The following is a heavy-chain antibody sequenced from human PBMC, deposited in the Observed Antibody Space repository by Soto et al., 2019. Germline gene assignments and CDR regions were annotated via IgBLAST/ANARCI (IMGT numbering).Heavy chain of an antibody. CDR2: IIPIFGTA. J-gene: IGHJ6*02. D-gene: IGHD3-22*01. CDR1: GGTFSSYA. CDR3: ARNQYDSSGYYYYYYGMDV. Sequence: SVKVSCKASGGTFSSYAISWVRQAPGQGLEWMGGIIPIFGTANYAQKFQGRVTITADESTSTAYMELSSLRSEDTAVYYCARNQYDSSGYYYYYYGMDVWGQGTTVTVSS. V-gene: IGHV1-69*13.